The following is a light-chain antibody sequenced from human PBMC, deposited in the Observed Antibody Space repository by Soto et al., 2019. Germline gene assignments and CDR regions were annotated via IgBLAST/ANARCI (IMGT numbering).Light chain of an antibody. Sequence: QLVLTQPASLSGSPGQSITISCTGTSSDVGGYDSVSWYQQHPGKAPKLMIYDVNNRPSGVSNRFSGSKSGNTASLTISGLQTEDEADYYCSSYTSSTTLVFGGGTKLTVL. CDR2: DVN. V-gene: IGLV2-14*03. CDR3: SSYTSSTTLV. CDR1: SSDVGGYDS. J-gene: IGLJ2*01.